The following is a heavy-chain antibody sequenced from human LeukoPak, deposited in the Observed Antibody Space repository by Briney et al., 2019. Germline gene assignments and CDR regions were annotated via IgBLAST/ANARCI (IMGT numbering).Heavy chain of an antibody. CDR3: ARHDYGTAGNY. V-gene: IGHV4-31*03. CDR2: IYYSGST. CDR1: GGSISSGGYY. D-gene: IGHD4-17*01. Sequence: SETLSLTCTVSGGSISSGGYYWSWIRQHPGKGLEWIGYIYYSGSTYYNPSLKSRVTISVDTSKNQFSLKLSSVTAADTAVYYCARHDYGTAGNYWGQGTLATVSS. J-gene: IGHJ4*02.